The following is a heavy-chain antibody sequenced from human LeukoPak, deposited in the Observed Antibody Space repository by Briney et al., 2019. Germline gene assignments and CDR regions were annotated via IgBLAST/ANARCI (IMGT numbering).Heavy chain of an antibody. D-gene: IGHD6-13*01. V-gene: IGHV3-21*01. CDR2: ISSSSSCI. CDR3: ARSDIAAAGTFDY. Sequence: GGSLRLSCAASGFTFSSYSMNWVRQAPGKWLEWVSSISSSSSCIYYADSVKGRFTISRDNAKNSLYLQMNSLRAEDTAVYYCARSDIAAAGTFDYWGQGTLVTVSS. J-gene: IGHJ4*02. CDR1: GFTFSSYS.